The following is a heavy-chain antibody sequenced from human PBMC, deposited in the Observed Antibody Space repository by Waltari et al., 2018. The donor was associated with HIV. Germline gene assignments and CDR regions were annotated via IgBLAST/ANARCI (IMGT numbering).Heavy chain of an antibody. CDR2: IYPGDSDT. J-gene: IGHJ5*02. D-gene: IGHD5-18*01. V-gene: IGHV5-51*03. CDR3: ARLPHTAMGFNWFDP. CDR1: GYSFTSYW. Sequence: VQLVQSGAEVKKPGECLTISCTGSGYSFTSYWNGWVRQMPGKGLEWMGIIYPGDSDTRYSPSFQGQVTISADKSISTAYLQWSSLKASDTAMYYCARLPHTAMGFNWFDPWGQGTLVTVSS.